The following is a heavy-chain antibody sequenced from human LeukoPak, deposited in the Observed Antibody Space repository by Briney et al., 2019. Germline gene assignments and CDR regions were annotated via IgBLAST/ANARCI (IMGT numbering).Heavy chain of an antibody. CDR1: GFTFSSYE. CDR2: ISSSGSTI. D-gene: IGHD6-19*01. Sequence: GGSLRLSCAASGFTFSSYEMNWVRQAPGKGLEWVSYISSSGSTIYYADSVKGRFTISRDDSKNTAYLQMNSLKTEDTAVYYCAGSSGWYWGQGTLVTVSS. J-gene: IGHJ4*02. CDR3: AGSSGWY. V-gene: IGHV3-48*03.